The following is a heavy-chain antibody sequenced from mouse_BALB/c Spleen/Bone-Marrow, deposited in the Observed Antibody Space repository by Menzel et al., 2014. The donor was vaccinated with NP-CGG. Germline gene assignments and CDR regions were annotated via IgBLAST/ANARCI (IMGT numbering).Heavy chain of an antibody. CDR1: GFDFSRYW. D-gene: IGHD1-1*01. CDR3: ARPDYYGYLNY. J-gene: IGHJ2*01. V-gene: IGHV4-1*02. Sequence: EVQWVESGGGLVQPGGSLKFSCAASGFDFSRYWMSWVRQAPGKGLEWIGEINPDSRTINYSPSLKDKFIISRDNAKNTLYLRLNKVRSEDTALYYCARPDYYGYLNYWGQGTTLTVSS. CDR2: INPDSRTI.